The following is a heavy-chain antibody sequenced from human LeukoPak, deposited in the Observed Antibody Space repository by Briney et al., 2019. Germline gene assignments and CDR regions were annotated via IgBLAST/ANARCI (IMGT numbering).Heavy chain of an antibody. Sequence: ASVKVSCKASGYTFTGYYMHWVRQAPGQGLEWMGWINPNSGGTNYAQKFQGRVTMTRDTSISTAYLQWSSLKASDTAMYYCALRLGESNFDYWGQGTLVTVSS. CDR2: INPNSGGT. CDR3: ALRLGESNFDY. V-gene: IGHV1-2*02. D-gene: IGHD3-16*01. J-gene: IGHJ4*02. CDR1: GYTFTGYY.